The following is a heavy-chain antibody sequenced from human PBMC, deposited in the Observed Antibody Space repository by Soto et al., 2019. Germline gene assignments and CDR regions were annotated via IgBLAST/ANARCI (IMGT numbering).Heavy chain of an antibody. CDR2: ISGSGGST. CDR1: GFTFSSYA. D-gene: IGHD2-2*01. J-gene: IGHJ4*02. CDR3: AKYACSSTSCYGWDYFDY. V-gene: IGHV3-23*01. Sequence: EVQLLESGGGLVQPGGSLRLSCAASGFTFSSYAMSWVRQAPGKGLEWVSAISGSGGSTYYADSVKGRFTISRDNSKNTLYLQMNSLRADDTAVYYCAKYACSSTSCYGWDYFDYWGQGTLVTVSS.